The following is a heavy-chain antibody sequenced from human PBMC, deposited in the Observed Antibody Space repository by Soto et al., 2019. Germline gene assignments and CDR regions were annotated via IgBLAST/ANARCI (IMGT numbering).Heavy chain of an antibody. D-gene: IGHD1-1*01. CDR1: GFTFSSYE. CDR2: ISSSGSTT. J-gene: IGHJ6*02. CDR3: APAPTGLDV. V-gene: IGHV3-48*03. Sequence: PGGSLRPSCAASGFTFSSYEMNWVRQAPGKGLEWVSYISSSGSTTNYPDSVRGRFTISRDNAKNSLFLQMNSLRVEDTAVYYCAPAPTGLDVWGQGTTVTVSS.